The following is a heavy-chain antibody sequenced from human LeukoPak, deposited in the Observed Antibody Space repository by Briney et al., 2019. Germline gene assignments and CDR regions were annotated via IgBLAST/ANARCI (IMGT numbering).Heavy chain of an antibody. CDR1: GGSISSYY. Sequence: SETLSLTCTVSGGSISSYYWSWIRQPAGKGLEWIGRIYTSGSTNYNPSLKSRVTISVDKSKNQFSLKLCSVTAADTAVYYCARGGRIGYVDYWGQGTLVTVSS. CDR2: IYTSGST. D-gene: IGHD3-16*01. J-gene: IGHJ4*02. V-gene: IGHV4-4*07. CDR3: ARGGRIGYVDY.